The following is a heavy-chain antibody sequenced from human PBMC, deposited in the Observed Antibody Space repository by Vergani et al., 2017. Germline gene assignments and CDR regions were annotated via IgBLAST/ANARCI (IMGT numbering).Heavy chain of an antibody. V-gene: IGHV4-59*01. J-gene: IGHJ5*02. CDR2: IYYSGST. CDR1: GGSISSYY. D-gene: IGHD5-12*01. CDR3: ASGGYDYGSWFDP. Sequence: QVQLQESGPGLVKPSETLSLTCTVSGGSISSYYWSWIRQPPGKGLEWIWYIYYSGSTNYNPSLKSRFTISVDTSKNQFSLKLSSVTAADTAVYYCASGGYDYGSWFDPWGQGTLVTVSS.